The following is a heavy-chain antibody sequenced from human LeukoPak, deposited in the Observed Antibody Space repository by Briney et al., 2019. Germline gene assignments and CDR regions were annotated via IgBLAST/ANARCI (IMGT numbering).Heavy chain of an antibody. CDR1: GFTFSSFA. CDR3: AKDAGTSRLFYFDY. CDR2: ISYDGSHK. V-gene: IGHV3-30*18. J-gene: IGHJ4*02. Sequence: GGALRLSCAASGFTFSSFAMHWVRQAPGKGLEWVAVISYDGSHKYYEDSVKGRFTISRDNSNNTLCLQMNSLRAEDTAVYYCAKDAGTSRLFYFDYWGQGTLVTVSS.